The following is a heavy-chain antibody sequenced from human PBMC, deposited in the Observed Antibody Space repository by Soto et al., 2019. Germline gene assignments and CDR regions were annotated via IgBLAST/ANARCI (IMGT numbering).Heavy chain of an antibody. J-gene: IGHJ4*02. CDR1: GGYISRGGDY. CDR2: IYYSGST. V-gene: IGHV4-31*03. D-gene: IGHD2-2*02. Sequence: PSETLSLTCTVCGGYISRGGDYWRWIRQHPGEGLEWIGYIYYSGSTYYNPSLKSRVTISVDTSKNQCSLKMSAVTAADTAVYYCARIRDAIFGGGQGSLVTVSS. CDR3: ARIRDAIFG.